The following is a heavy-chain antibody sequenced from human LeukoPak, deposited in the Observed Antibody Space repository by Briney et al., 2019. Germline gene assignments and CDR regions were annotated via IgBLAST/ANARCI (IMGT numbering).Heavy chain of an antibody. D-gene: IGHD1-26*01. CDR2: ISGRSSTI. V-gene: IGHV3-48*01. CDR3: ARDRLTSGSYFFDY. Sequence: GGSLRLSCAASAFTFSDYSMNWARQAPGKGLEWISYISGRSSTIYYADSVRGRFTISRDNAKNSMYLQMNSLRAGDTAVYYCARDRLTSGSYFFDYWGQGTLVTVSS. J-gene: IGHJ4*02. CDR1: AFTFSDYS.